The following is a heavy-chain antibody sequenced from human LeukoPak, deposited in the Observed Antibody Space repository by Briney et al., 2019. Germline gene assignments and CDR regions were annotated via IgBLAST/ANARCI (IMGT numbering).Heavy chain of an antibody. V-gene: IGHV1-2*06. CDR1: GYTFTGYY. D-gene: IGHD1-26*01. Sequence: GASVKVSCKASGYTFTGYYMHWVRQAPGQGLEWMGRINPNSGGTNYAQKFQGRVTMTRDTSISTAYMELSRLRSDDTAVYYCARYGGIVGATLYYFDYWSQGTLVTVSS. J-gene: IGHJ4*02. CDR3: ARYGGIVGATLYYFDY. CDR2: INPNSGGT.